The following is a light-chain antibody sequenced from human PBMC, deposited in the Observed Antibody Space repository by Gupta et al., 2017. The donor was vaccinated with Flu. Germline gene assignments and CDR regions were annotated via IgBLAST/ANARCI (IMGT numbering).Light chain of an antibody. J-gene: IGLJ2*01. CDR2: VNSDGSN. CDR1: SGHSRYA. Sequence: VLPHSPSASSSVGASVQLPCPLSSGHSRYAIEWIQQQPEKGPRYLMKVNSDGSNSRGDGMPDGFSGSSAGAASYLSISRRQEEEEADYYCQTWGTGNLVVFGGGTKLTVL. CDR3: QTWGTGNLVV. V-gene: IGLV4-69*01.